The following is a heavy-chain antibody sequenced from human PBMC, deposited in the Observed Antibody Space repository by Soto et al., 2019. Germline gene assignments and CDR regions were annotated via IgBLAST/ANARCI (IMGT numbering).Heavy chain of an antibody. CDR2: ISHDGIKQ. V-gene: IGHV3-30*03. CDR3: ATHSRGYSSGWYRPH. CDR1: GFTFSHYG. D-gene: IGHD6-19*01. J-gene: IGHJ4*02. Sequence: QVQLVESGGGVVQPGRSLRLSCAASGFTFSHYGMHWVRQAPGKGLEWVAIISHDGIKQYYADSVKGRFTISRDSSNNTLYLQMNSLRAADTAVYFCATHSRGYSSGWYRPHGGLGTLVTVSS.